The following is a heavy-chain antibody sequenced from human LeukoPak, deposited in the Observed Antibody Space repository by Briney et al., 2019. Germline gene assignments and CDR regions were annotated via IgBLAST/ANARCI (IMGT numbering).Heavy chain of an antibody. J-gene: IGHJ4*02. CDR1: GYTFTDYN. D-gene: IGHD3-22*01. V-gene: IGHV1-2*02. Sequence: ASVKVSCKASGYTFTDYNMHWVREAPGQGLEWMGWINPNSGGTNYAQKFQGRVTMTRDTSISTAYMELSRLRSDDTAVYYCARASYYYDGSGSPGYSFDYWGQGTLVTVSS. CDR2: INPNSGGT. CDR3: ARASYYYDGSGSPGYSFDY.